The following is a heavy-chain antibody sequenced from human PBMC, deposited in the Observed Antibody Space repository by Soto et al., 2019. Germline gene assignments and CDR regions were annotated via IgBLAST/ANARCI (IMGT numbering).Heavy chain of an antibody. D-gene: IGHD1-26*01. Sequence: EVQLVESGGGLVQPGRSLRLSCAASGFTFDDYAMHWVRQAPGKGLEWVSGISWNSGSIGYADSVKGRFTISRDNAKNPLYLHMNGLRAEDTALYYCAKDALDATNFDIWGQGTMVTVSS. V-gene: IGHV3-9*01. CDR1: GFTFDDYA. CDR2: ISWNSGSI. J-gene: IGHJ3*02. CDR3: AKDALDATNFDI.